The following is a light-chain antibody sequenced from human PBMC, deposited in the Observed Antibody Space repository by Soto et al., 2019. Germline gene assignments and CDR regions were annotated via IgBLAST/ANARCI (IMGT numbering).Light chain of an antibody. J-gene: IGKJ2*01. CDR1: HDTSNS. CDR2: GAS. Sequence: DIQMTQSPSSLSASVGDRVTITCRASHDTSNSVAWFQQRPGMAPKSLIYGASSLQSGVSSRFSGSGSGTQFTLTISSQQPEDFATYYCQQYSSFPYTFGQGTKLEIK. CDR3: QQYSSFPYT. V-gene: IGKV1-16*01.